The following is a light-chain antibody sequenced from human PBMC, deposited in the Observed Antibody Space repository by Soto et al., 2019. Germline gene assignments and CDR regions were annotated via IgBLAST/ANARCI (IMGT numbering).Light chain of an antibody. J-gene: IGKJ1*01. Sequence: EIVLTQSPATLSLSPGDKATLSCRASPSVSSYLAWYQQKPGQAPRLLMYDASIRATGIPARFSGTGSERDFTLTITSLEPEDFAVYYCQPRSNWPWTFGQGTKVEIK. CDR1: PSVSSY. CDR3: QPRSNWPWT. CDR2: DAS. V-gene: IGKV3-11*02.